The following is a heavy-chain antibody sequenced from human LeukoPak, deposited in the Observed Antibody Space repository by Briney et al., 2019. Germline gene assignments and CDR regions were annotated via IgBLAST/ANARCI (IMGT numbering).Heavy chain of an antibody. D-gene: IGHD3-22*01. CDR3: ARQSYYYDSSGYYDY. CDR2: IYYSGST. Sequence: SETRSLTCTVSGGSISSYYWSWIRQPPGKGLEWIGYIYYSGSTNYSPSLKSRVTISVDTSKNQFSLKLSSVTAADTAVYYCARQSYYYDSSGYYDYWGQGTLVTVSS. V-gene: IGHV4-59*08. J-gene: IGHJ4*02. CDR1: GGSISSYY.